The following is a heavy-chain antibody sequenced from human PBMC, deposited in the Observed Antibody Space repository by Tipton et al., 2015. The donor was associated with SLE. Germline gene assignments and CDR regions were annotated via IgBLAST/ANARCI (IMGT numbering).Heavy chain of an antibody. CDR2: IHHSAGA. CDR3: ARANGVGGGQVPYWYFDL. Sequence: TLSLTCTVYGGSFDYAWSWIRQPPGKGLEWIGEIHHSAGAKYSPSLESRVTISIDTSKTQFSLRLSSVTAADTAVYYCARANGVGGGQVPYWYFDLWGRGTLVSVSS. J-gene: IGHJ2*01. V-gene: IGHV4-34*01. CDR1: GGSFDYA. D-gene: IGHD1-1*01.